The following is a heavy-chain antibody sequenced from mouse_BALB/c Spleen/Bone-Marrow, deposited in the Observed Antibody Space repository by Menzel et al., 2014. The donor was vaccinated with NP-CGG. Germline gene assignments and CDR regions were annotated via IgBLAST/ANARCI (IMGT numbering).Heavy chain of an antibody. J-gene: IGHJ3*01. Sequence: VQRVESGAELVKPGASVKMSCKASGYTFTSYWMHWVKQRPGQGLEWIGAIDPSDNCTHYNQEFKGKATLTVDTSSSTAYMQLSSLTSEDSAVYYCTNLGTYWGQGTLVTVSA. CDR2: IDPSDNCT. D-gene: IGHD2-14*01. CDR3: TNLGTY. CDR1: GYTFTSYW. V-gene: IGHV1S127*01.